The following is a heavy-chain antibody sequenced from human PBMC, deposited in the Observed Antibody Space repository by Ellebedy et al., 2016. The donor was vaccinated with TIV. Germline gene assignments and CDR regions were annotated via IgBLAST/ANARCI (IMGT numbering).Heavy chain of an antibody. CDR3: ARGAEWEPTGSFYYFNY. CDR1: GGSFSGYY. D-gene: IGHD1-26*01. V-gene: IGHV4-34*01. CDR2: VNQSGRT. Sequence: SETLSLTCAVYGGSFSGYYWSWVRQPPGKGLEWIGEVNQSGRTNYHPSLKSRVTMSVDTSKNPFSLNLTSVTAADTAVYYCARGAEWEPTGSFYYFNYWGLGTLVTVSS. J-gene: IGHJ4*02.